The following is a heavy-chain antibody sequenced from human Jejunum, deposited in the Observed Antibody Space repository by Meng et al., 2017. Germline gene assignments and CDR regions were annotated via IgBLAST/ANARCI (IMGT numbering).Heavy chain of an antibody. CDR1: GGSISSGGYY. Sequence: LRLSCTVSGGSISSGGYYWSWIRQHPGKGLEWIGYIYNSGSTYYNTSLKSRVTISVDTSKNQFSLKLSSVTVADTAVYYCARVRYQHIDYWGQGTLVTVSS. CDR3: ARVRYQHIDY. CDR2: IYNSGST. J-gene: IGHJ4*02. D-gene: IGHD2-2*01. V-gene: IGHV4-31*03.